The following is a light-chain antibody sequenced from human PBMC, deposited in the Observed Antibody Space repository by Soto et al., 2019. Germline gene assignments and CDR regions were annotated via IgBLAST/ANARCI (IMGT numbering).Light chain of an antibody. CDR2: GAS. CDR3: QQRNSWPPTFT. J-gene: IGKJ5*01. Sequence: EVVFTQSPGPLSLSPWESATFSCRASESVSSSYLAWYRRRPSQAPRLLIYGASSRATGIPDRFSGSGSGTDFTLTISSLEPEDFAVYYCQQRNSWPPTFTFGQGTRLEIK. CDR1: ESVSSSY. V-gene: IGKV3D-20*02.